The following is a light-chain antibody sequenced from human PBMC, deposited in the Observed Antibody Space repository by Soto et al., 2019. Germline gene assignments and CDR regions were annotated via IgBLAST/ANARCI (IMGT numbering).Light chain of an antibody. J-gene: IGLJ1*01. Sequence: QSALTQPPSASGSPGQSVTISCTGTSSDVGGYNYVSWYQQHPGKAPKLMIYEVSKRPSGVPDRFSGSKSGNTASLTVSWRQAEDEADYYCSSRVFGTGTKLTVL. CDR3: SSRV. CDR1: SSDVGGYNY. CDR2: EVS. V-gene: IGLV2-8*01.